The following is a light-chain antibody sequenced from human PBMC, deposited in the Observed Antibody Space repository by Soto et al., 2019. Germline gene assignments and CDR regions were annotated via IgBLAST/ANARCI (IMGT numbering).Light chain of an antibody. CDR2: KAS. CDR3: QQYNSYPLT. Sequence: DIQMTQSPSTLSGSVGDRVTITCRASQTISSWLAWYQQKPGKAPKLLIYKASTLKSGVPSRFSGSGSGTEFTLTISSLQPDDFATYYCQQYNSYPLTFGGGTRWIS. CDR1: QTISSW. J-gene: IGKJ4*01. V-gene: IGKV1-5*03.